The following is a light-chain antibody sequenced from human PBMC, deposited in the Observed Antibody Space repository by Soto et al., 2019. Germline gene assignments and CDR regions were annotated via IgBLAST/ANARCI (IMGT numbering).Light chain of an antibody. J-gene: IGLJ2*01. CDR3: SACTTSSTVI. Sequence: QSALKQPAFVSGSPGQSITISCTGTSSDVGAYDYVSWFRQYPGKAPKLVIFDINNRPSGVSNRFSGSKSGNTASLTISGLQTEDEADYYCSACTTSSTVIFGGGTKVTVL. V-gene: IGLV2-14*01. CDR2: DIN. CDR1: SSDVGAYDY.